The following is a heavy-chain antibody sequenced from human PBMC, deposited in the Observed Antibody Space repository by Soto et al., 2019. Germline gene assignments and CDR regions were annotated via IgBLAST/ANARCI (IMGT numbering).Heavy chain of an antibody. CDR2: ISAYNGNT. CDR1: GYTFTSYG. Sequence: EASVKVSCKASGYTFTSYGISWVRQAPGQGLEWMGWISAYNGNTNYAQKLQGRVTMTTDTSTSTAYMELRSLRSDDTAVYYCATDIVVVPAATYPQDYYYYYGMDVWGQGTTVTVSS. J-gene: IGHJ6*02. V-gene: IGHV1-18*01. D-gene: IGHD2-2*01. CDR3: ATDIVVVPAATYPQDYYYYYGMDV.